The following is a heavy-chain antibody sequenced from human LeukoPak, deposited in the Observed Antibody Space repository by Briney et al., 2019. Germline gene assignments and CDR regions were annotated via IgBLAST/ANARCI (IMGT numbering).Heavy chain of an antibody. Sequence: GGSLRLSCAASGFIVSNYCMGWVRQAPGKGLEWVAYIKQDGSKKYYVDSVRGRFSISRDNAKNSLFMQMNSLRAEDTAVYYCATDPSGRPDSSGWYYFDNWGQGTLVTVSS. J-gene: IGHJ4*02. CDR3: ATDPSGRPDSSGWYYFDN. D-gene: IGHD6-19*01. V-gene: IGHV3-7*01. CDR2: IKQDGSKK. CDR1: GFIVSNYC.